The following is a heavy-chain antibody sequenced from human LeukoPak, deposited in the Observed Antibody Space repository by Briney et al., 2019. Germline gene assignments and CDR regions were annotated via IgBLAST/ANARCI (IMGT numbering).Heavy chain of an antibody. CDR1: GYTFTNYG. J-gene: IGHJ6*03. D-gene: IGHD6-25*01. V-gene: IGHV1-18*01. CDR3: ARSAGYFYYYMDV. Sequence: ASVKVSCKASGYTFTNYGFTWVRQAPGQGLEWMGWISAYNGNTNYAQKLQDRVTMTTDTVTSTAYMELRSLRSDDTAIYYCARSAGYFYYYMDVWGKGTTVTISS. CDR2: ISAYNGNT.